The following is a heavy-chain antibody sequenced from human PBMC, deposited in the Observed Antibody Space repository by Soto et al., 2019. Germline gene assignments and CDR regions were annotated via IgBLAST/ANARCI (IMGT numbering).Heavy chain of an antibody. Sequence: GGSLRLSCAASGFTISRYAMSWVRQAPGKGLEWVSLIDTGGTTYYADSVKGRFTISRHNSKNTMFLQMNSLRGEDTAVYYCVRDQRRAVRGIYYGMDVWGPGTTVTVSS. V-gene: IGHV3-53*04. D-gene: IGHD3-10*01. CDR2: IDTGGTT. CDR1: GFTISRYA. J-gene: IGHJ6*02. CDR3: VRDQRRAVRGIYYGMDV.